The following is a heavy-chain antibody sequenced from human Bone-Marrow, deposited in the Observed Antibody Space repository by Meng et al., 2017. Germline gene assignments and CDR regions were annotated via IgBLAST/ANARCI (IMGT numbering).Heavy chain of an antibody. V-gene: IGHV3-30*04. Sequence: GESLKISCAASGFTFSSYAMHWVRQAPGKGLEWVAVISYDGSNKYSADSVKGRFTISRDNSKNTLYLQMNSLRAEDTAVYYLARASSSWYPYYFDYWGQGTLVTVSS. J-gene: IGHJ4*02. CDR3: ARASSSWYPYYFDY. CDR2: ISYDGSNK. D-gene: IGHD6-13*01. CDR1: GFTFSSYA.